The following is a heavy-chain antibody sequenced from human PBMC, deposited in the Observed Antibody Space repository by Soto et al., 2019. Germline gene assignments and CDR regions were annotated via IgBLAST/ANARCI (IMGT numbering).Heavy chain of an antibody. CDR1: GGSISSSS. Sequence: ETLSLTCTVSGGSISSSSFHWGWIRQAPGKGLEWVSGISGSGDSTYYADSVKGRFTISRDNSKNTLYLQMNSLRAEDTAVYYCAKGVPGIAVAGTGYFQHWGQGTLVTVSS. V-gene: IGHV3-23*01. CDR3: AKGVPGIAVAGTGYFQH. J-gene: IGHJ1*01. D-gene: IGHD6-19*01. CDR2: ISGSGDST.